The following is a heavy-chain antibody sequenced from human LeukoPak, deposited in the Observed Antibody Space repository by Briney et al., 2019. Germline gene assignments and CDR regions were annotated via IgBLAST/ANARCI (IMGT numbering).Heavy chain of an antibody. CDR1: GGSISSYY. J-gene: IGHJ1*01. CDR2: IYYSGST. V-gene: IGHV4-59*01. CDR3: ARGAARRSEYFQH. D-gene: IGHD6-6*01. Sequence: SETLSLTCTVSGGSISSYYRSWIRQPPGKGLEWIGYIYYSGSTNYNPSLKSRVTISVDTSKNQFSLKLSSVTAADTAVYYCARGAARRSEYFQHWGQGTLVTVSS.